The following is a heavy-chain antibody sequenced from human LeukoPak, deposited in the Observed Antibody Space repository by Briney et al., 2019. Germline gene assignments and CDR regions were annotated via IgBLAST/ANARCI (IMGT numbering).Heavy chain of an antibody. CDR1: GFIVSSNY. V-gene: IGHV3-66*01. CDR3: ARDTDSSGYYS. D-gene: IGHD3-22*01. CDR2: IYSGGST. J-gene: IGHJ4*02. Sequence: GGSLRLSCAASGFIVSSNYMSWVRQAPGKGLEWVSVIYSGGSTYYADSVKGRFTISRDNSKNTLYLQMNSLRAEDTAVYYCARDTDSSGYYSWGQGTLVTVSS.